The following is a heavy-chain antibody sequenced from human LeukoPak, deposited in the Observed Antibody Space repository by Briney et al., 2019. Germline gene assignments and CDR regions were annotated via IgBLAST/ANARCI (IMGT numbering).Heavy chain of an antibody. Sequence: PGGSLRLSCAASGFTISSNFMSWVRQAPGKGLEWVSVIYGGGSTYYADSVKGRFTISRDTFQGTLSPQMDSLRAEDTAVYYCARGPGYSSGWYFFDYWGRGTLVTVSS. D-gene: IGHD6-13*01. J-gene: IGHJ4*02. CDR2: IYGGGST. CDR3: ARGPGYSSGWYFFDY. CDR1: GFTISSNF. V-gene: IGHV3-53*01.